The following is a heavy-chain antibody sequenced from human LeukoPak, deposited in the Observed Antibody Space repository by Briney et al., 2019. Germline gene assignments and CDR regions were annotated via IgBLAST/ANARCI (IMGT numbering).Heavy chain of an antibody. D-gene: IGHD5-18*01. CDR1: GGSISSSSYY. V-gene: IGHV4-39*01. CDR2: IYYSGST. J-gene: IGHJ4*02. Sequence: SETLSLTCTVSGGSISSSSYYWGWIRQPPGKGLEWIGSIYYSGSTYYNPSLKSRVTISVDTSKNQFSLKLSSVTAADTAVYYCARAPPFTRGYSHGHWYDYWGQGTLVTVSS. CDR3: ARAPPFTRGYSHGHWYDY.